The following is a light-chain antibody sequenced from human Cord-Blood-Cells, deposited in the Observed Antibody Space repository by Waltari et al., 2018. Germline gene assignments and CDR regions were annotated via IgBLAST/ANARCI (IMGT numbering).Light chain of an antibody. V-gene: IGKV3-15*01. J-gene: IGKJ1*01. CDR1: PSVSSN. CDR2: GAS. CDR3: QQYNNWPPTWT. Sequence: EIVMTQSPATLSVSPGERATLSCRASPSVSSNFAWYQQKPGQAPRLLINGASTRATGIPARFSGSGSGTEFTLTISSLQSEDVAVYYCQQYNNWPPTWTFGQGTKVEIK.